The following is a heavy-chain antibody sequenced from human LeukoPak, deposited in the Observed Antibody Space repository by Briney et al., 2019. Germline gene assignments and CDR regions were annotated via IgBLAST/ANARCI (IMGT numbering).Heavy chain of an antibody. Sequence: SETLSLTCTVSGGSISSGDYYWSWIRQPPGKGLEWIGYIYYSGSTYYNPSLKSRVTISVDTSKNQFSLKLSSVTAADTAVYYCAKECTVTTVGGSFDWFDPWGQGTLVTVSS. CDR1: GGSISSGDYY. CDR3: AKECTVTTVGGSFDWFDP. D-gene: IGHD4-17*01. CDR2: IYYSGST. V-gene: IGHV4-30-4*08. J-gene: IGHJ5*02.